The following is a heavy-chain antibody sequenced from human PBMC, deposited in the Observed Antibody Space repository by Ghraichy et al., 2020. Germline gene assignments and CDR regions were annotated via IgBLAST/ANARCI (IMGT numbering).Heavy chain of an antibody. Sequence: GESLNISCKGSGYSFTSYWIGWVRQMPGKGLEWMGIIYPGDSDTRYSPSFQGQVTISADKSISTAYLQWSSLKASDTAMYYCARRGRLEVATIGFDYWGQGTLVTVSS. J-gene: IGHJ4*02. CDR2: IYPGDSDT. CDR1: GYSFTSYW. V-gene: IGHV5-51*01. D-gene: IGHD5-12*01. CDR3: ARRGRLEVATIGFDY.